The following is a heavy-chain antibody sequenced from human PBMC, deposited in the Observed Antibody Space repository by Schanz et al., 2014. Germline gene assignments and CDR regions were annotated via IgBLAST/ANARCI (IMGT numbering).Heavy chain of an antibody. CDR3: ARDGGRDGYNLAFDV. CDR2: ITYDGSNK. Sequence: QVQLVQSGGGVVQPGGSLRLSCAASGFTFTSYSMHWVRQAPGRGLEWVAAITYDGSNKYYAESVKGRFIISRDSSKNTLFLQMNSLRAEDTAVYFCARDGGRDGYNLAFDVWGQGTLVTVSS. CDR1: GFTFTSYS. V-gene: IGHV3-30*14. J-gene: IGHJ3*01. D-gene: IGHD5-12*01.